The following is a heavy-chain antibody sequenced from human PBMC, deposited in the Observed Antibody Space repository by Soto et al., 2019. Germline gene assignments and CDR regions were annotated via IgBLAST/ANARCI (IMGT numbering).Heavy chain of an antibody. D-gene: IGHD3-3*01. Sequence: PSETLSLTCTVSGGAISTYYWTWIRQTAGKGLEWIGRIYSSGSTKYNPALQSRVTTSLDTSNNQFSLRLTSVTAADTAVYYCARGQRFSDWFDPWGQGTLVTVSS. V-gene: IGHV4-4*07. CDR3: ARGQRFSDWFDP. J-gene: IGHJ5*02. CDR1: GGAISTYY. CDR2: IYSSGST.